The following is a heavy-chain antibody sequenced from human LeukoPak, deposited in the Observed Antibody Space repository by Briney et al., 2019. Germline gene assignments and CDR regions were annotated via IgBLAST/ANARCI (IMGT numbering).Heavy chain of an antibody. CDR1: GYTFTSYG. V-gene: IGHV1-18*01. CDR2: ISAYNGNT. D-gene: IGHD6-19*01. Sequence: ASVKVSCKASGYTFTSYGISWARQAPGQGLEWMGWISAYNGNTNYAQKLQGRVTMTTDTSTSTAYMELRSLRSDDTAVYYCARARPPAPYSSGWFDYWGQGTLVTVSS. CDR3: ARARPPAPYSSGWFDY. J-gene: IGHJ4*02.